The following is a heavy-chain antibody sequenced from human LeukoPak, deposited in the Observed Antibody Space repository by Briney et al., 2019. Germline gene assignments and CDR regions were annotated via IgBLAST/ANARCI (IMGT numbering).Heavy chain of an antibody. D-gene: IGHD5-12*01. V-gene: IGHV1-8*01. CDR2: MNPNSGYT. CDR1: GYTFTSYD. J-gene: IGHJ4*02. CDR3: ARDIVATGDY. Sequence: ASVKVSCKASGYTFTSYDINWVRQATGQGLEWMGWMNPNSGYTGYAQKFQGRVTMTRNTSISTAYMELSSLGSEDTAVYYCARDIVATGDYWGQGTLVTVSS.